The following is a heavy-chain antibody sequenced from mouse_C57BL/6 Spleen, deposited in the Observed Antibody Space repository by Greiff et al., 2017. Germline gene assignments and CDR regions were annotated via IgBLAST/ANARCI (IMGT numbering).Heavy chain of an antibody. CDR2: IWSGGST. CDR1: GFSLTSYG. J-gene: IGHJ4*01. CDR3: ARNAITTVVDAMDY. V-gene: IGHV2-2*01. D-gene: IGHD1-1*01. Sequence: VQLQQSGPGLVQPSQSLSITCTVSGFSLTSYGVHWVRQSPGKGLEWLGVIWSGGSTDYNAAFISRLSISKDNSKSQVFFKKNSLQADDTAIYYCARNAITTVVDAMDYWGQGTSVTVSS.